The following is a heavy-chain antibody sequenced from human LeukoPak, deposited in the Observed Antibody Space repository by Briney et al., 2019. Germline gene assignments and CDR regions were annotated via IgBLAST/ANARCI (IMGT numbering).Heavy chain of an antibody. D-gene: IGHD3-22*01. V-gene: IGHV4-61*08. CDR2: IYYSGST. CDR3: ARDHYYDSSGYTFRH. CDR1: GGSISSGGYY. Sequence: PSETLSLTCTVSGGSISSGGYYWSWIRQPPGKGLEWIGYIYYSGSTSYNPSLRSRVTISVDTSKNQFSLKLSSVTAADTAVYYCARDHYYDSSGYTFRHWGQGTLVTVSS. J-gene: IGHJ1*01.